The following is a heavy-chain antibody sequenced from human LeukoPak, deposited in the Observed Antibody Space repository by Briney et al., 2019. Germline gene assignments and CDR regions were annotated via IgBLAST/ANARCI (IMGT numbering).Heavy chain of an antibody. CDR2: ISAYNGNT. J-gene: IGHJ4*02. V-gene: IGHV1-18*01. CDR3: TRVRGYSYGPTDY. D-gene: IGHD5-18*01. Sequence: AAGTLSCNASAYRFTCYGISWGRQAPAQGLEWMGWISAYNGNTNYAQKLQGRVTMTTDTSTSTAYMELRSLRSDDTAVYYCTRVRGYSYGPTDYWGQGTLVTVSS. CDR1: AYRFTCYG.